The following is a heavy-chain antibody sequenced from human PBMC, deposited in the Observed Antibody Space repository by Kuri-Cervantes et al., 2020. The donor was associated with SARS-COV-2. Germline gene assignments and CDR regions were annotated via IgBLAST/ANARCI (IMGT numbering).Heavy chain of an antibody. Sequence: GESLKTSCAASGFTFDDYAMHWVRQAPGKGLEWVSLISWDGGSTYYADSVKGRFTISRDNAKNSLYLQMNSLRAEDTAVYYCASDLYDSSGYYFGTDYWGQGTLVTVSS. CDR3: ASDLYDSSGYYFGTDY. CDR2: ISWDGGST. D-gene: IGHD3-22*01. V-gene: IGHV3-43D*03. J-gene: IGHJ4*02. CDR1: GFTFDDYA.